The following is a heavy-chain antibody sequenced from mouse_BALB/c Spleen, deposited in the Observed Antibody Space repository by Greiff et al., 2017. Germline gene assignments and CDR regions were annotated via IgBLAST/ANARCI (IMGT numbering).Heavy chain of an antibody. J-gene: IGHJ2*01. CDR1: GYTFTDYV. CDR3: ASYYGSSYFDY. D-gene: IGHD1-1*01. Sequence: VQLQESGPELVKPGASVKMSCKASGYTFTDYVISWVKQRTGQGLEWIGEIYPGSGSTYYNEKFKGKATLTADKSSNTAYMQLSSLTSEDSAVYFCASYYGSSYFDYWGQGTTLTVSS. V-gene: IGHV1-77*01. CDR2: IYPGSGST.